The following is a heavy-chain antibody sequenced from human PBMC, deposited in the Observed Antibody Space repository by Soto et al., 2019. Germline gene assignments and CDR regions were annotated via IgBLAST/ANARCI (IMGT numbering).Heavy chain of an antibody. CDR2: IWYDGSNK. D-gene: IGHD5-18*01. CDR1: GFTFSSYG. V-gene: IGHV3-33*01. J-gene: IGHJ4*02. Sequence: QVQLVESGGGVVQPGRSLRLSCAASGFTFSSYGMHWVRQAPGKGLEWVAVIWYDGSNKYYADSVKGRFTISRDNSXNXXYLQMNSLRAEDTAVYYCARDWYSYGSAPSYYFDYWGQGTLVTVSS. CDR3: ARDWYSYGSAPSYYFDY.